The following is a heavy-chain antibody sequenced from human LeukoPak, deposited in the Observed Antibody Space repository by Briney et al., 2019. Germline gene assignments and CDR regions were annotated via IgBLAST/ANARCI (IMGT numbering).Heavy chain of an antibody. CDR3: ARAGGIQLFDF. D-gene: IGHD5-18*01. J-gene: IGHJ4*02. V-gene: IGHV4-59*01. Sequence: SETLSLTCTVSGGSISSYYWSWVRQPPGKGLEWVGSINYSGSTKYNPSLKSRVTISVDTSKDQFSLQLSSVTAADTAVYYCARAGGIQLFDFWGQGTLVSVS. CDR2: INYSGST. CDR1: GGSISSYY.